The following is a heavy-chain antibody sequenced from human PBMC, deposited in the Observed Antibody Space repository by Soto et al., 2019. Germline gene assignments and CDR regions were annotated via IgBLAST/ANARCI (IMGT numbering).Heavy chain of an antibody. Sequence: SETLSLTCAVYGGSFSGYYWSWIRQPPGKGLEWIGEINHSGSTNYNPSLKSRVTISVDTSKNQFSLKLSSVTAADTAVYYCARGVVGSGGSSAHRGYWFDPWGQGTLVTVSS. CDR3: ARGVVGSGGSSAHRGYWFDP. J-gene: IGHJ5*02. CDR1: GGSFSGYY. CDR2: INHSGST. V-gene: IGHV4-34*01. D-gene: IGHD2-15*01.